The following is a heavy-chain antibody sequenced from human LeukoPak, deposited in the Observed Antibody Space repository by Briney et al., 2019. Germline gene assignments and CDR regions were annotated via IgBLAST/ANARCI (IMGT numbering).Heavy chain of an antibody. D-gene: IGHD3-9*01. CDR3: ARAGYSDAFDI. CDR2: ISSNGGST. V-gene: IGHV3-64*01. J-gene: IGHJ3*02. Sequence: TGGSLRLSCAASGFTFSSYAMHWVRQAPGKGLEYVSAISSNGGSTYYASSVKGRFTISRDNSKNTLYLQMGSLRAEDMAVYYCARAGYSDAFDIWGQGTMVTVSS. CDR1: GFTFSSYA.